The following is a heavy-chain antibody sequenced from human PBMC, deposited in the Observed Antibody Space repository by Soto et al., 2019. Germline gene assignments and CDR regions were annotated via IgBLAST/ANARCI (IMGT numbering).Heavy chain of an antibody. CDR1: GFTFSSYA. J-gene: IGHJ3*02. CDR3: VRYIVVVTGTYAFDI. Sequence: QVQLVESGGGVVQPGRSLRLSCAASGFTFSSYAMHCVRQAPGKGLEWVAVISRDGRKKNYADSVTGRFTIYRDNSQNTRYRQMNSLRAEDTAVYYCVRYIVVVTGTYAFDIWGQGTMVTVSS. V-gene: IGHV3-30*04. CDR2: ISRDGRKK. D-gene: IGHD2-21*02.